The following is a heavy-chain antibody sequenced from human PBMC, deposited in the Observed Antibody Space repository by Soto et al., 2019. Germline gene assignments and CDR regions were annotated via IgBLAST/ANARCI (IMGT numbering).Heavy chain of an antibody. CDR1: GFTFTSSA. D-gene: IGHD3-10*01. J-gene: IGHJ5*02. V-gene: IGHV1-58*01. CDR3: AADTYYYGSGSYP. Sequence: RASVKVSCKASGFTFTSSAVQWVRQARGQRLEWIGWIVVGSGNTNYAQKFQERVTITRDMSTSTAYMELSSLRSEDTAVYYCAADTYYYGSGSYPWGQGTLVTVSS. CDR2: IVVGSGNT.